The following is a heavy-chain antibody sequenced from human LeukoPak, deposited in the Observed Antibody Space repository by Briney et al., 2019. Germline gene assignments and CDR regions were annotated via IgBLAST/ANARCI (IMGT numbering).Heavy chain of an antibody. CDR2: IYHSGST. Sequence: GSLRLSCAASGFTFSTYSMNWVRQAPGKGLEWIGEIYHSGSTNYNPSLKSRVTISVDKSKNQFSLKLSSVTAADTAVYYCATLIAAAGTNSDYWGQGTLVTVSS. J-gene: IGHJ4*02. CDR3: ATLIAAAGTNSDY. D-gene: IGHD6-13*01. CDR1: GFTFSTYSM. V-gene: IGHV4-4*02.